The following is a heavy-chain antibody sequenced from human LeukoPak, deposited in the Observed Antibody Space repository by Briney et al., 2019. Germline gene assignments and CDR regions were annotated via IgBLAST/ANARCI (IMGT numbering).Heavy chain of an antibody. Sequence: GGSLRLSCAASGFSNHAMNWLRQAPGKGLEWVSFISGSGTSTHYADSVKGRLTISRDNSNNTLFLQMNSLRAEDTATYYCAKGAQYDFWSGYTLEYFDVWGKGTLVTVSS. CDR3: AKGAQYDFWSGYTLEYFDV. J-gene: IGHJ4*02. V-gene: IGHV3-23*01. D-gene: IGHD3/OR15-3a*01. CDR1: GFSNHA. CDR2: ISGSGTST.